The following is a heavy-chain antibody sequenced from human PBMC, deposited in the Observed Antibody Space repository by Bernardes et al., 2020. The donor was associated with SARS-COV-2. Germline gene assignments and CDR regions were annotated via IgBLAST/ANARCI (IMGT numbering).Heavy chain of an antibody. V-gene: IGHV3-74*03. Sequence: GGPLRFSCKASGTILRDSWMHWFRKVPGKALVWFARISVDGTTPTSADSVKGRFTVSRDKAKNTLYLQMNNLRVEATAVYYCGKRAVTGSRWYFDLWGRGTLVTVSS. J-gene: IGHJ2*01. CDR2: ISVDGTTP. CDR3: GKRAVTGSRWYFDL. CDR1: GTILRDSW. D-gene: IGHD6-19*01.